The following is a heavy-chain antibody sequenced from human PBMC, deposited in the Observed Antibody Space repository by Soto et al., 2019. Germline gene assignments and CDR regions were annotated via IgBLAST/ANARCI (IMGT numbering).Heavy chain of an antibody. CDR2: INPNSGGT. CDR3: AREITKALTGDLPNDAFDI. D-gene: IGHD7-27*01. CDR1: GYTFTGYY. V-gene: IGHV1-2*04. J-gene: IGHJ3*02. Sequence: ASVKVSCKASGYTFTGYYMHWVRQAPGQGLEWMGWINPNSGGTNYAQKFQGWVTMTRDTSISTAYMELSRLRSDDTAVYYCAREITKALTGDLPNDAFDIWGKGTMVTVSS.